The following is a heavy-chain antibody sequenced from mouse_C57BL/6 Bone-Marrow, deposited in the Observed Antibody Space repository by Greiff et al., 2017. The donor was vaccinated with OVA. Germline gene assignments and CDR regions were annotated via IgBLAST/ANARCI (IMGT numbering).Heavy chain of an antibody. J-gene: IGHJ2*01. CDR1: GFTFTDYY. D-gene: IGHD2-3*01. V-gene: IGHV7-3*01. CDR3: ARLRLLPFDY. CDR2: IRNKANGYTT. Sequence: EVKLVESGGGLVQPGGSLSLSCAASGFTFTDYYMSWVRQPPGKALEWLGFIRNKANGYTTEYSASVKGRFTISRDNSQSILYLQMNALRAEDSATYYCARLRLLPFDYWGQGTTLTVSS.